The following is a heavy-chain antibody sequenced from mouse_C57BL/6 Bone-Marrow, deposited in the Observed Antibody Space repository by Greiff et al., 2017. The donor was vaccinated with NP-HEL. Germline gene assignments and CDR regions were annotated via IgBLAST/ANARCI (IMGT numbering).Heavy chain of an antibody. CDR2: ISDGGSYT. J-gene: IGHJ1*03. V-gene: IGHV5-4*01. Sequence: EVQLVESGGGLVKPGGSLKLSCAASGFTFSSYAMSWVRQTPEKRLEWVATISDGGSYTYYPDNVKGRFTISRDNAKNNLYLQMSHLKSEDTAMYYCARDLYDYVYFDVWGTGTTVTVSS. D-gene: IGHD2-4*01. CDR3: ARDLYDYVYFDV. CDR1: GFTFSSYA.